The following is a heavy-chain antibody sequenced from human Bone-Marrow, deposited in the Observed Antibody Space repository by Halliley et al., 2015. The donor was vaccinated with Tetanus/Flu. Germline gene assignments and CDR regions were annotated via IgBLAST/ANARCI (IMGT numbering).Heavy chain of an antibody. CDR3: ARVRERDFDSFYGMDV. CDR2: MYYSGNT. D-gene: IGHD3-22*01. CDR1: GGSINSYY. Sequence: TLSLTCTVSGGSINSYYWSWIRQPPGKGLEWIAYMYYSGNTRYTPSLKSRATISVDTSKNQLSLKLSSVTAADTAKYYCARVRERDFDSFYGMDVWGQGTTVTVS. V-gene: IGHV4-59*01. J-gene: IGHJ6*02.